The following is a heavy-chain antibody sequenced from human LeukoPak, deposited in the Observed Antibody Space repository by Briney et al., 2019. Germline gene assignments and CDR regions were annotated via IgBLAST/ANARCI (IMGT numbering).Heavy chain of an antibody. Sequence: PGGSLRLSCAASGFTFSSYWMSWVRQAPGKGLEWVANIKQDGSEKYYVDSVKGRFTISRDNAKNSLYLQMNSLRAEDTAVYYCARDHYDSSGYFGVIPNYFDYWGQGTLVTVSS. CDR3: ARDHYDSSGYFGVIPNYFDY. J-gene: IGHJ4*02. D-gene: IGHD3-22*01. CDR1: GFTFSSYW. V-gene: IGHV3-7*01. CDR2: IKQDGSEK.